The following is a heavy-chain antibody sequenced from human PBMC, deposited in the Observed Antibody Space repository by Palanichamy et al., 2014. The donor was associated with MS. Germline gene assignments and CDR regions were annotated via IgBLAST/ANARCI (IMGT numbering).Heavy chain of an antibody. CDR2: IGVGGDV. D-gene: IGHD2-21*01. CDR1: IQFQWLR. Sequence: EVQLGGVWGRPGTAWGVPETLLCNLWIQFQWLRLPLGPPSYXKGLQWVSAIGVGGDVYYADSVKGRFTVSRDNAKNSLYLQMNSLGAGDTAVYFCIREYCGGYKCPGWLYMDVWGKGTTVIVSS. V-gene: IGHV3-13*01. J-gene: IGHJ6*03. CDR3: IREYCGGYKCPGWLYMDV.